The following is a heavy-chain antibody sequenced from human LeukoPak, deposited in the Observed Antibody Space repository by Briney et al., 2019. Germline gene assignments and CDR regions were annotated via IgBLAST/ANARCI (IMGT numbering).Heavy chain of an antibody. CDR3: ARGVSTVNFDY. V-gene: IGHV4-59*01. Sequence: PSETLSLTCTVSGGSMIRYYWGWIRQPPGKGLEWIGYIYYTGTTLFDPSLSSRVSMSVDTSRNQFSLRLNSVTAADTAVYYCARGVSTVNFDYWGQGTLVTVS. CDR1: GGSMIRYY. D-gene: IGHD4-11*01. J-gene: IGHJ4*02. CDR2: IYYTGTT.